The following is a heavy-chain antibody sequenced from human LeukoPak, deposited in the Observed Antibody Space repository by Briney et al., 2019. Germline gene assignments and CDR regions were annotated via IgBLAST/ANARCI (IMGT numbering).Heavy chain of an antibody. CDR3: ASGRGYQLLYHDY. Sequence: SETLSLTCTVSGGSISSRSYYWGWIRQPPGKGLEWIGNTYYNGSTYYNPSLKSRVLISVYTSKNQFSLKLSSVTAADTAVYYCASGRGYQLLYHDYWGQGTLVTVSS. CDR2: TYYNGST. CDR1: GGSISSRSYY. J-gene: IGHJ4*02. D-gene: IGHD2-2*02. V-gene: IGHV4-39*07.